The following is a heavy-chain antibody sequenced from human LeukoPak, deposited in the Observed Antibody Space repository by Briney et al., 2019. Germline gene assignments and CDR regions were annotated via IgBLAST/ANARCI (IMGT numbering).Heavy chain of an antibody. CDR1: GFTFSSYW. Sequence: PGGSLRLSCAASGFTFSSYWMSWVRQAPGKGLEWVANIKQDGREKYYVDSVKGRFTISRDNAKNSLYLQMNSLRAEDTAVYYCAGGSGSYYSYFDYWGQGTLVTVSS. CDR2: IKQDGREK. CDR3: AGGSGSYYSYFDY. V-gene: IGHV3-7*04. D-gene: IGHD1-26*01. J-gene: IGHJ4*02.